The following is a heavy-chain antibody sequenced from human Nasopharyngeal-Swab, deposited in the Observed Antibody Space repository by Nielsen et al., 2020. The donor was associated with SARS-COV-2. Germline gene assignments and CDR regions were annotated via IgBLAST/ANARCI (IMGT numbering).Heavy chain of an antibody. V-gene: IGHV1-69*04. J-gene: IGHJ6*02. D-gene: IGHD2-15*01. CDR3: ARGGYCSGGSCYSHYYYGMDV. CDR2: IIPILGIA. Sequence: SVKVSCKVSGGTFSSYAISWVRQAPGQGLEWMGRIIPILGIANYAQKFQGRVTITADKSTSTAYMELSSLRSEDTAVYYCARGGYCSGGSCYSHYYYGMDVWGQGTTVTVSS. CDR1: GGTFSSYA.